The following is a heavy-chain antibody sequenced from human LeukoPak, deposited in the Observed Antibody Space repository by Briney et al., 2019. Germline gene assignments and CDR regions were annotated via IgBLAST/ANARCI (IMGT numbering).Heavy chain of an antibody. J-gene: IGHJ4*02. V-gene: IGHV4-4*07. D-gene: IGHD5-18*01. CDR2: NYTSGST. CDR1: GGSISRYY. CDR3: DGDSDSYGPDFDY. Sequence: SETLSLTCTVSGGSISRYYWSWIRQPAGKGLEWIGRNYTSGSTNYNPSLKSRVSMSVNTSKNQFSLNLSSATVEDTAIYYCDGDSDSYGPDFDYWGQGTLVTVSS.